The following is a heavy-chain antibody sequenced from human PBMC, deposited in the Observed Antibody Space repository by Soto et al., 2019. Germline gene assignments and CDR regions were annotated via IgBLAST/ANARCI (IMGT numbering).Heavy chain of an antibody. D-gene: IGHD2-2*03. J-gene: IGHJ6*02. Sequence: QLQLQESGPGLVKPSETLSLTCTVSGGSVSSNSYSWGWIRQSPGKGLEWIGTIYSSENTYYNPSLLSRGTISVDTSKNEFSLRLSSVTAADPAVYYCARLNGYCVSTNCHGYYGMDVWGQGTTVTVSS. CDR1: GGSVSSNSYS. V-gene: IGHV4-39*01. CDR2: IYSSENT. CDR3: ARLNGYCVSTNCHGYYGMDV.